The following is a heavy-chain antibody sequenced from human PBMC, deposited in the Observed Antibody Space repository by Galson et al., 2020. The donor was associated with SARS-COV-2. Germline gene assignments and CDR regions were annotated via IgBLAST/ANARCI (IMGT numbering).Heavy chain of an antibody. D-gene: IGHD1-1*01. CDR3: ALIGDGNGFDL. CDR1: GFTFNIYW. Sequence: PGGSLRLSCSASGFTFNIYWMTWVRQAPGKGLEWVANIQEDGSEKNYLDSVRGRFTISRDNARNSVDLQMNSLRVEDTAIYYCALIGDGNGFDLWGRGTLVTVSS. CDR2: IQEDGSEK. V-gene: IGHV3-7*01. J-gene: IGHJ2*01.